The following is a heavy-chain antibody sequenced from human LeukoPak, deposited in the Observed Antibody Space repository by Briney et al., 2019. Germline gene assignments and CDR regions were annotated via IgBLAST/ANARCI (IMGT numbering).Heavy chain of an antibody. CDR3: ARTEINTAMVPFDY. J-gene: IGHJ4*02. Sequence: GASVKVSCKXSGYTFTSYGISWVRQAPGQGLEWMGWISAYNGNTNYAQKLQGRVTMTTDTSTSTAYMELRSLRSDDTAVYYCARTEINTAMVPFDYWGQGTLVTVSS. D-gene: IGHD5-18*01. CDR1: GYTFTSYG. CDR2: ISAYNGNT. V-gene: IGHV1-18*01.